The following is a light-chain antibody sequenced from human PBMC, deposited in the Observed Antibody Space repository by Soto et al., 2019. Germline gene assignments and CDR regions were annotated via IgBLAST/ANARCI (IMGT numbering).Light chain of an antibody. Sequence: EIVMTQSPSTRSVSPWERVTLSCRSSQTVSSNLAWYQQKPGQAPXLLISGSSNRATGIPARFSGSGSGTDFTLTISSLQSEDSGVYYCQQYNKWPPITVGQGTRLEIK. CDR1: QTVSSN. V-gene: IGKV3-15*01. J-gene: IGKJ5*01. CDR3: QQYNKWPPIT. CDR2: GSS.